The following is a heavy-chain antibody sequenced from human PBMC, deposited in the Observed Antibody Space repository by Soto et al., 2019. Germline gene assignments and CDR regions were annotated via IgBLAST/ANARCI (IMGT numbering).Heavy chain of an antibody. D-gene: IGHD2-21*02. CDR3: ARGIGAYCGGDCYPLIDY. CDR2: MNANSGNT. CDR1: GYTFTSYD. V-gene: IGHV1-8*01. J-gene: IGHJ4*02. Sequence: QVQLVQSGAEVKKPGASVKVSCKASGYTFTSYDINWVRQATGQGLEWMGWMNANSGNTGYAQKFQGRVTMTRNTSISTAYMELSSLRSEDTAVYYCARGIGAYCGGDCYPLIDYWGQGTLVTVSS.